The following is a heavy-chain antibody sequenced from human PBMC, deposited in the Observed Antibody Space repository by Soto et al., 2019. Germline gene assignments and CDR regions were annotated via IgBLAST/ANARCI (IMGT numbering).Heavy chain of an antibody. J-gene: IGHJ5*02. CDR1: GDSVSSYSAA. CDR2: TYYRSRFFG. CDR3: VRDRYSSSGWFDP. Sequence: TLSLTCAISGDSVSSYSAAWNWIRQSPSGGLEWLGRTYYRSRFFGDYAESVKSRIIINPDTSKNQFSLQLKSVTPEDTAVYYCVRDRYSSSGWFDPWGQGTPVTVSS. V-gene: IGHV6-1*01. D-gene: IGHD3-10*01.